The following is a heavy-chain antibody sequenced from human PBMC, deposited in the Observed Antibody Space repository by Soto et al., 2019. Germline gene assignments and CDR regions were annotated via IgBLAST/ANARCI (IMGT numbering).Heavy chain of an antibody. D-gene: IGHD3-16*02. CDR3: ARDIPYSDSSNMIKVGGVIVIRGMAV. J-gene: IGHJ6*02. Sequence: ASVKVSCKASVYTFSGYPVSWVRQATEQGLEWMGGIIPIFGTANYAQKFQGRVTITADESTSTAYMELSSLRSEDTAVYYCARDIPYSDSSNMIKVGGVIVIRGMAVWVQGTTVTVS. CDR2: IIPIFGTA. V-gene: IGHV1-69*01. CDR1: VYTFSGYP.